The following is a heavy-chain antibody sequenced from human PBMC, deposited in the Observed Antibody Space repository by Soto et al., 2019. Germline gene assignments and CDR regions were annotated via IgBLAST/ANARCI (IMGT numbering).Heavy chain of an antibody. J-gene: IGHJ5*02. V-gene: IGHV4-59*01. CDR2: AYSGGST. CDR1: GGSMYSYF. Sequence: PSETLSLTCTVSGGSMYSYFWSWIRQPPGKGLEWIGYAYSGGSTNYNPSLKSRVTFSVDTSKNQVSLKLRSVTAADTAVYYCARADRKWLDPWGQGILVTVSS. CDR3: ARADRKWLDP.